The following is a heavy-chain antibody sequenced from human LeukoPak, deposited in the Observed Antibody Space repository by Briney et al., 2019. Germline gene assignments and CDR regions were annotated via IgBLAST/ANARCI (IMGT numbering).Heavy chain of an antibody. Sequence: GGSLRLSCAATGFTFSSYGMHWVRQAPGKGLEWVAVISYDGSNKYYADSVKGRFTISRDNSKNTLYLQMNSLRAEDTAVYYCAKDPRAVAGTFFDYWGQGTLVTVSS. J-gene: IGHJ4*02. CDR2: ISYDGSNK. CDR1: GFTFSSYG. CDR3: AKDPRAVAGTFFDY. D-gene: IGHD6-19*01. V-gene: IGHV3-30*18.